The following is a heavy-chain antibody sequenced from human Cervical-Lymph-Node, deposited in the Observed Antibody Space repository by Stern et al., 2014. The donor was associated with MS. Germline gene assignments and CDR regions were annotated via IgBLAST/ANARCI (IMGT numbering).Heavy chain of an antibody. D-gene: IGHD2-15*01. V-gene: IGHV5-51*01. Sequence: EVQLVQSGAEAKKPGESLKISCKGSGYRFTDYWIGWVRQMPGKGLEWLGVISPGYSRTTYNPSVQGHVTISADKSISTAYLQWSSLKASDTAIYYCARGDCSGSTCSYNWFDPWGQGTLVTVSS. CDR2: ISPGYSRT. J-gene: IGHJ5*02. CDR1: GYRFTDYW. CDR3: ARGDCSGSTCSYNWFDP.